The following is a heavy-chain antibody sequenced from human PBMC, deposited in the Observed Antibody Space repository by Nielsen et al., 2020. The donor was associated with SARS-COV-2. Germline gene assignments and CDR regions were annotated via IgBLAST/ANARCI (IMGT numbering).Heavy chain of an antibody. D-gene: IGHD6-19*01. CDR3: ARGGVRSGWSYDAFDI. J-gene: IGHJ3*02. CDR2: INSSGGST. V-gene: IGHV1-46*01. CDR1: GYTFTGHY. Sequence: ASVKVSCKASGYTFTGHYIHWVRQAPGQGLEWVGIINSSGGSTSYAQKFQGRVTMNRDTATSTVYMELSSLTSDDTAVYYCARGGVRSGWSYDAFDIWGQGTMVTVSS.